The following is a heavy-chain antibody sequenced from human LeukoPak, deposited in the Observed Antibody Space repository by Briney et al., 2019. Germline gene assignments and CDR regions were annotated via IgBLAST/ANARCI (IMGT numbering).Heavy chain of an antibody. V-gene: IGHV1-18*01. J-gene: IGHJ5*02. CDR2: ISAYDGHT. Sequence: KVSCKASGYTFTSYGISLVRQAPGQALEWKGWISAYDGHTNYAQKLQGRVTMTTDTSTSTAYMELRSLRSDDTAVYHCARVVLRYFDDQPKRGWFDPWGQGTLVTVSS. CDR1: GYTFTSYG. D-gene: IGHD3-9*01. CDR3: ARVVLRYFDDQPKRGWFDP.